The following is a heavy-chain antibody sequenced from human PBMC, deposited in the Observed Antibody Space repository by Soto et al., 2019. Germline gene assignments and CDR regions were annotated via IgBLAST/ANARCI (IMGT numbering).Heavy chain of an antibody. CDR3: ARTRDGYCTGSSCYTFDF. CDR2: IYYSGST. J-gene: IGHJ4*02. Sequence: QVQLQESGPGLVKPSQTLSLTCTVSGVSVSSGGYYWSWIRQHPGKGLEWVGYIYYSGSTYYNPSLSSRVTISVDTSKNQFSLKLSSVTAANTAVYYCARTRDGYCTGSSCYTFDFWSQGALVTVSS. V-gene: IGHV4-31*03. D-gene: IGHD2-2*02. CDR1: GVSVSSGGYY.